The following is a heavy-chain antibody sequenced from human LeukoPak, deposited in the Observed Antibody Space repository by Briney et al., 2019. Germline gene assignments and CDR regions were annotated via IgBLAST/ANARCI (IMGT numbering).Heavy chain of an antibody. D-gene: IGHD2-21*02. Sequence: GASVKVSCKTSGYTFTGYYIHWVRQAPGQGLEWMGWIDPNSGGTDYAQKFQGRVTVTRDTSISTAYMELSRLTSDDTAVYYCARGKTMVYCGGDCYRFDNWGQGTLVTVSS. J-gene: IGHJ4*02. CDR2: IDPNSGGT. CDR3: ARGKTMVYCGGDCYRFDN. V-gene: IGHV1-2*02. CDR1: GYTFTGYY.